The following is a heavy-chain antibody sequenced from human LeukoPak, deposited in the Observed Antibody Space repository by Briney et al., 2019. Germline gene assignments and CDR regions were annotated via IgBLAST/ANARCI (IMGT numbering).Heavy chain of an antibody. J-gene: IGHJ5*02. Sequence: ASVKVSCKASGYTFTSYYMHWVRQAPGQGLEWMGIINPSGGSTSYAQKFQGRVTMTRDTSTSTVYMELSSLRSEDTAVYYCARVRPPFCGGDCYGPVGWFDPWGQGTLVTVSS. CDR1: GYTFTSYY. CDR2: INPSGGST. V-gene: IGHV1-46*01. CDR3: ARVRPPFCGGDCYGPVGWFDP. D-gene: IGHD2-21*02.